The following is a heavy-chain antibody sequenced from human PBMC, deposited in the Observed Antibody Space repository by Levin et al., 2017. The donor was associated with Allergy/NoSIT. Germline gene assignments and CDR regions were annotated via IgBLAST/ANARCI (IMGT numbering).Heavy chain of an antibody. CDR3: ARERSACTSSTCYGIDY. Sequence: SQTLSLTCLVSGGSISSSGYYWGWIRQPPGKGLEWIGTIYYSGTTYYNPSLKSRVTISVDTSKNQFSLKLSSVTAADTAVYYCARERSACTSSTCYGIDYWGQGTRVTVSS. CDR1: GGSISSSGYY. D-gene: IGHD2-2*01. CDR2: IYYSGTT. J-gene: IGHJ4*02. V-gene: IGHV4-39*01.